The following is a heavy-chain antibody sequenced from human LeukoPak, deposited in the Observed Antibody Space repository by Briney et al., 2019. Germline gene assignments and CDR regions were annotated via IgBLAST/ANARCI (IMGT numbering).Heavy chain of an antibody. Sequence: GGSLRLSCAASGFTFSYYGMHWVRQAPGKGLEWVAFIRYDGSNNLYADSVRGRFTISRDNSKNTLYLQMNTLRAEDTAVYYCARDRNYDSTIENWGQGSLVTISS. CDR2: IRYDGSNN. CDR1: GFTFSYYG. V-gene: IGHV3-30*02. J-gene: IGHJ4*02. D-gene: IGHD3-22*01. CDR3: ARDRNYDSTIEN.